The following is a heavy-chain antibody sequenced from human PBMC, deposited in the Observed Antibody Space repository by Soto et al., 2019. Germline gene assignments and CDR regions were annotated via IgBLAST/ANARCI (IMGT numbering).Heavy chain of an antibody. CDR1: GFTFSHYG. CDR2: VWFDGGNK. Sequence: QVQLVESGGGVVQPGGSLRLTCEASGFTFSHYGMHWVRQAPGKGLEWVAVVWFDGGNKFHADSVKGRFTISRDNSKNTLFLQMDSLRVEDTAVYYCVRFMGYCSGGSCPFDPWGQGTLVTVSS. CDR3: VRFMGYCSGGSCPFDP. D-gene: IGHD2-15*01. J-gene: IGHJ5*02. V-gene: IGHV3-33*01.